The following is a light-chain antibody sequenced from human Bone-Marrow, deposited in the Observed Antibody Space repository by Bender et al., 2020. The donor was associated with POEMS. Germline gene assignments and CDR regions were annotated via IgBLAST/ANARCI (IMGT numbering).Light chain of an antibody. Sequence: QSALTQPPSASGSPGQSVTISCTGTSGDVGGYNYVSWHQQHPGKAPKLMIYEVSKRPSGVPDRFSGSKSGTSASLAITGLQAEDEGDYYCQSYDNSLGGWVFGGGTKLTVL. J-gene: IGLJ3*02. CDR2: EVS. V-gene: IGLV2-8*01. CDR1: SGDVGGYNY. CDR3: QSYDNSLGGWV.